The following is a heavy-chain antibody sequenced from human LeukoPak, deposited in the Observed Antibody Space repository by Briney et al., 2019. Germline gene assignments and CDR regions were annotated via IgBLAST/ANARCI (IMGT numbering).Heavy chain of an antibody. J-gene: IGHJ4*02. CDR1: GGSISSYY. CDR3: ASTCSSTSCYPTYGFDY. CDR2: IYTSGST. V-gene: IGHV4-4*07. D-gene: IGHD2-2*01. Sequence: PSETLSLTCTVSGGSISSYYWSWIRQPAGKGLEWIGRIYTSGSTNYNPSLKSRVTMSVDTSKNQFSLKLSSVTAADTAVYYCASTCSSTSCYPTYGFDYWGQGTLVTVSP.